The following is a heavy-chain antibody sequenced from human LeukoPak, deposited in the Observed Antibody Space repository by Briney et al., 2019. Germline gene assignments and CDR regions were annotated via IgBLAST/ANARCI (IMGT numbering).Heavy chain of an antibody. Sequence: GGSLRLSCAASGFTFSSYAMSWVRQAPGKGLEWVSAISGSGGSTYYADSVKGRFTISRDNSKNTLYLQMNSLRAEDTAVYYCASLNYYDSSGYYPPVDYWGQGTLVTVSS. D-gene: IGHD3-22*01. CDR3: ASLNYYDSSGYYPPVDY. V-gene: IGHV3-23*01. CDR2: ISGSGGST. J-gene: IGHJ4*02. CDR1: GFTFSSYA.